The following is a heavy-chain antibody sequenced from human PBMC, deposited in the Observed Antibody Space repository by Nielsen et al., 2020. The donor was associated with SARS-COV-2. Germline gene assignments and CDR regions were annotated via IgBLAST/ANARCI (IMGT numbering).Heavy chain of an antibody. D-gene: IGHD3-22*01. CDR2: INSDGSST. V-gene: IGHV3-74*01. CDR1: GFTFSSYW. J-gene: IGHJ3*02. Sequence: GESLKISCAASGFTFSSYWMHWVRQAPGKGLVWVSRINSDGSSTSYADSVKGRFTISRDNAKNTLYLQMNSLRAEDTAVYYCARTTYYYDCSGYYAYDAFDIWGQGTMVTVSS. CDR3: ARTTYYYDCSGYYAYDAFDI.